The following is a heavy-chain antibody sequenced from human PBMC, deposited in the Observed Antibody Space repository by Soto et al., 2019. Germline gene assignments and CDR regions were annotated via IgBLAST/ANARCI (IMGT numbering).Heavy chain of an antibody. J-gene: IGHJ3*02. CDR1: VFSLSTSGVG. D-gene: IGHD1-26*01. CDR3: AHSNRWELRKGAFDI. CDR2: IYWDDDK. Sequence: SGPTLVNPTQTLTLTCTFSVFSLSTSGVGVGWIRQPPGRALEWLALIYWDDDKRYSPSLKSRLTITKDTSKNQVVLTMTNMDPVDTATYYCAHSNRWELRKGAFDIWGQGTMVTVSS. V-gene: IGHV2-5*02.